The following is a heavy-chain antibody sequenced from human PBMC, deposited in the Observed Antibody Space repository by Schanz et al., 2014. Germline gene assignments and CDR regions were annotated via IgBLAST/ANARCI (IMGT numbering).Heavy chain of an antibody. CDR2: LSFDSRHI. V-gene: IGHV3-21*01. Sequence: EVQLVESGGGLVQPGGSLRLSCTASGFSFDSYNMNWVRQSPGKGLEWVAFLSFDSRHIYYADSLKGRFTISRDNAKNSVYLQMNSLRAEDTAEYYCARGVRVRGIIIDYWGPGTLVTVSS. CDR3: ARGVRVRGIIIDY. J-gene: IGHJ4*02. CDR1: GFSFDSYN. D-gene: IGHD3-10*01.